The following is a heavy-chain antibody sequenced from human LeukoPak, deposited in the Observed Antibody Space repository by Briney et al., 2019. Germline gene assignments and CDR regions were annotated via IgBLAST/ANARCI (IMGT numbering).Heavy chain of an antibody. CDR1: GGSISSYY. CDR2: IYYSGGT. CDR3: ARDHLIAAAGTQGWFDP. J-gene: IGHJ5*02. D-gene: IGHD6-13*01. V-gene: IGHV4-59*01. Sequence: SETLSLTCTVSGGSISSYYWSCIRQPPGKGLEWIGYIYYSGGTNYNPSLKSRVTISVDTSKNQFSLKLSSVTAADTAVYYCARDHLIAAAGTQGWFDPWGRRTLVTVSS.